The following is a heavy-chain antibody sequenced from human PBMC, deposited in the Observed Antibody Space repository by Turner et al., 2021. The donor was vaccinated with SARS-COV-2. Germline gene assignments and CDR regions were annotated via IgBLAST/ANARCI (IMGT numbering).Heavy chain of an antibody. D-gene: IGHD6-13*01. CDR2: ISSSSSYI. CDR3: ATIAAAGPDFYCYYGMDV. J-gene: IGHJ6*02. CDR1: GFTLSSYS. V-gene: IGHV3-21*01. Sequence: EVQLVESGGGLVKPGGSLRLSCAASGFTLSSYSMNWVRQAPGKGLEWVSSISSSSSYIYYADSVKGRFTISRDNAKNSLYLQLNSLRAEDTAVYYCATIAAAGPDFYCYYGMDVWGQGTTVTVS.